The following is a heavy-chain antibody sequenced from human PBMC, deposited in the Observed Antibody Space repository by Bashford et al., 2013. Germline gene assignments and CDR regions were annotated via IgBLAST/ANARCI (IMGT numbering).Heavy chain of an antibody. V-gene: IGHV3-30-3*01. D-gene: IGHD2-8*02. CDR3: ARDKVVYALYYFDF. Sequence: VRQAPGKGLEWVALILNDGSKKDYADSVKGRFTISRDNSKNTLYLQMDSLRAEDTAVYYCARDKVVYALYYFDFXGPGTLVTVSS. CDR2: ILNDGSKK. J-gene: IGHJ4*03.